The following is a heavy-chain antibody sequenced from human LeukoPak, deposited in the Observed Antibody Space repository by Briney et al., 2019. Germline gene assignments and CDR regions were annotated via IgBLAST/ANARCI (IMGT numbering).Heavy chain of an antibody. D-gene: IGHD6-13*01. CDR2: ISGSGGST. CDR3: AKELGHSSSWYGYFDY. CDR1: GFTFSSYA. Sequence: GGSLRLSCAASGFTFSSYAMSWVRQAPGKGLEWVSAISGSGGSTYYADSVKGRFTISRDNSKNTLYLQMNSLRAEDTAVYYCAKELGHSSSWYGYFDYWGQGTLVTVSS. V-gene: IGHV3-23*01. J-gene: IGHJ4*02.